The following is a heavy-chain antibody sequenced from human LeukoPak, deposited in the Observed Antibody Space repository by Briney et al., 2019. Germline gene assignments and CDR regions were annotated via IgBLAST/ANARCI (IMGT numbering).Heavy chain of an antibody. D-gene: IGHD3-22*01. CDR2: INSDGRST. CDR1: GFTFSSHW. CDR3: ARGNYYDSSGPGGY. Sequence: PGGSPRLSCAASGFTFSSHWMHWVRQAPGKGLVWVSRINSDGRSTSYVDSVAGRFTISRDNAKNTLYLQMNSLRAEDTAVYYCARGNYYDSSGPGGYWGQGTLVIVSS. V-gene: IGHV3-74*01. J-gene: IGHJ4*02.